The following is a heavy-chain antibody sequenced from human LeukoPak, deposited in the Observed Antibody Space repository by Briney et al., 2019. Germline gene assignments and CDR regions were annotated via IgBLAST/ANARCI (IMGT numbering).Heavy chain of an antibody. Sequence: PSETLSLTCTVSGGSISSDYWSWIRQPAGKGLEWIGRIYTSESTTYNPSLTSRVTMSVDTSKNQFSLKLSSVTAADTAVYYCARDSRRYSSSWYDNDNWFDPWGQGTLVTVSS. V-gene: IGHV4-4*07. CDR2: IYTSEST. CDR1: GGSISSDY. D-gene: IGHD6-13*01. CDR3: ARDSRRYSSSWYDNDNWFDP. J-gene: IGHJ5*02.